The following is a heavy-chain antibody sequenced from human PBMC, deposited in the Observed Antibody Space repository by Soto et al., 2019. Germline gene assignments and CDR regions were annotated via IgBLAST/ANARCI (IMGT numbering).Heavy chain of an antibody. CDR2: FDPEDGET. CDR1: GYTLTELS. Sequence: ASVKVSCKVSGYTLTELSMHWVRQAPGKGLEWMGGFDPEDGETIYAQKFQGRVTMTEDTSTDTAYMELSSLRSEDTAVYYCATDSPPDYYDSSGDFDYWGQGNMVTVYS. V-gene: IGHV1-24*01. CDR3: ATDSPPDYYDSSGDFDY. J-gene: IGHJ4*02. D-gene: IGHD3-22*01.